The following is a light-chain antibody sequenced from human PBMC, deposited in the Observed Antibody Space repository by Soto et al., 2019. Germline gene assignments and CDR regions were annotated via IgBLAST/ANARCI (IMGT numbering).Light chain of an antibody. J-gene: IGKJ1*01. CDR3: QQYGSSPEWT. V-gene: IGKV3-20*01. Sequence: ENVLTQSPGTLSLSPGERATLSCRASQSVRTDLAWYQHKPGLAPRLLIYGASSRATGIPDRFSGSGSGTDFTLTISRLEPEDFAVYYCQQYGSSPEWTFGQGTKVDI. CDR2: GAS. CDR1: QSVRTD.